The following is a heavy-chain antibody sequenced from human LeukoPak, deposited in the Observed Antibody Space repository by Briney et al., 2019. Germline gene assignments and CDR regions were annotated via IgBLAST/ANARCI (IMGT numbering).Heavy chain of an antibody. CDR1: GGSISYYY. Sequence: SEALSLTCTVSGGSISYYYWSWIRQPPGKGLEWVGYIYYSGSTSYNPSLKSRVTISVDTSKNQFSLKLSSVTAADTAVYYCARDPLDSGSPWAFDIWGQGTMVTVSS. V-gene: IGHV4-59*01. D-gene: IGHD1-26*01. CDR3: ARDPLDSGSPWAFDI. J-gene: IGHJ3*02. CDR2: IYYSGST.